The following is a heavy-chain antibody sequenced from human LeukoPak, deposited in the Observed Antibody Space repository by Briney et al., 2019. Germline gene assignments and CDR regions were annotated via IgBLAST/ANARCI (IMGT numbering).Heavy chain of an antibody. J-gene: IGHJ5*02. CDR1: GFTFSSYW. CDR2: IKQDGSEK. CDR3: GRGGGGYYDSSGYYSWFDP. V-gene: IGHV3-7*01. Sequence: GGSLRLSCAASGFTFSSYWMSWVRQAPGKGLEWVANIKQDGSEKYYVDSVKGRFTISRDNAKNSLYLQMNSLRAEDTAVYYCGRGGGGYYDSSGYYSWFDPWGQGTLVTVSS. D-gene: IGHD3-22*01.